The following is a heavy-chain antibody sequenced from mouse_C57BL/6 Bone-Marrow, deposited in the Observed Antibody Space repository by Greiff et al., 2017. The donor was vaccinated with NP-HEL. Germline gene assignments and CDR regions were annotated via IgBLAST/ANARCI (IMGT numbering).Heavy chain of an antibody. CDR2: IDPSDSYT. CDR1: GYTFTSYW. Sequence: QVQLQQPGAELVKPGASVKLSCKASGYTFTSYWMQWVKQRLGQGLEWIGEIDPSDSYTNYNQKFKGKATLTVDTSSSTAYMQLSSLTSEDSAVYYCARSLSAWGQGTLVTVSA. J-gene: IGHJ3*01. V-gene: IGHV1-50*01. D-gene: IGHD1-1*01. CDR3: ARSLSA.